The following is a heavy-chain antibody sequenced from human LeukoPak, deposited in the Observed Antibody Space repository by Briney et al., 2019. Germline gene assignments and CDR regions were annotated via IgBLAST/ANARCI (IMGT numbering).Heavy chain of an antibody. CDR3: ARQLVDSSGYRHFDY. J-gene: IGHJ4*02. CDR1: GGSISSYY. D-gene: IGHD3-22*01. CDR2: IYYSGST. V-gene: IGHV4-59*08. Sequence: KPSETLSLTCTVSGGSISSYYWSWIRQPPGKGLEWIGYIYYSGSTNYNPSLKSRVTISVDTSKNQFSLKLSSVTAADTAVYYCARQLVDSSGYRHFDYWGQGTLVTVSS.